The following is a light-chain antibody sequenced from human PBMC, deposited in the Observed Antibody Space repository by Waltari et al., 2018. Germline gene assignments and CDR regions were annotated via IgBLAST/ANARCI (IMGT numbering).Light chain of an antibody. CDR3: QQYDGIVVT. V-gene: IGKV3-20*01. Sequence: EIVLTQSPGTLSLSPGDRATLSCRASQTVSTIALSWYQQKPGQAPRVLIFSTYNRATGFPDRFSGSGSGTDFTLTINRLAPEDFAMYYCQQYDGIVVTFGGGTKVEI. CDR2: STY. CDR1: QTVSTIA. J-gene: IGKJ4*01.